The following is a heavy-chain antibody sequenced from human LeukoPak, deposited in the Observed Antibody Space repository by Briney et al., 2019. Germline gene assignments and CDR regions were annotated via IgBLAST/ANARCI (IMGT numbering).Heavy chain of an antibody. Sequence: PSETLSLTCTVSGGSISIYYWSWIRQPAGKGLECIGRIYTSGTTNYNPSLQSRVTMSVDSSKNQFSLKLNSVTAADTAVYYCARARYCTTTSCTYSYFDLWGRGTLVTVSS. CDR1: GGSISIYY. D-gene: IGHD2-2*01. V-gene: IGHV4-4*07. CDR2: IYTSGTT. J-gene: IGHJ2*01. CDR3: ARARYCTTTSCTYSYFDL.